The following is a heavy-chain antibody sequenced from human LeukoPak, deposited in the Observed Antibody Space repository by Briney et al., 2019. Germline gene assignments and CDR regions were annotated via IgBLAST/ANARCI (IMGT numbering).Heavy chain of an antibody. CDR3: ARAGDYYDSSGYYPNWFDP. V-gene: IGHV1-69*13. CDR1: GGTFSSYA. Sequence: SVKVSCKASGGTFSSYAISWVRQAPGQGLEWMGGIIPIFGTANYARKFQGRVTITADESTSTAYMELSSLRSEDTAVYYCARAGDYYDSSGYYPNWFDPWGQGTLVTVSS. D-gene: IGHD3-22*01. J-gene: IGHJ5*02. CDR2: IIPIFGTA.